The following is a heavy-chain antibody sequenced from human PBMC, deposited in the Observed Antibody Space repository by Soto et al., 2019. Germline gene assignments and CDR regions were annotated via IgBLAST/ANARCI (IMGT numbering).Heavy chain of an antibody. CDR1: GYTFTSYG. CDR2: ISAYNGNT. J-gene: IGHJ5*02. D-gene: IGHD3-10*01. Sequence: ASVKGSCKASGYTFTSYGISWVRQAPGQGLEWMGWISAYNGNTNYAQKLQGRVTMTTETSTSTAYMELRSLRSDETAVYYCARAPSYGSGSYIGFDPWGQGTLVTVSS. V-gene: IGHV1-18*01. CDR3: ARAPSYGSGSYIGFDP.